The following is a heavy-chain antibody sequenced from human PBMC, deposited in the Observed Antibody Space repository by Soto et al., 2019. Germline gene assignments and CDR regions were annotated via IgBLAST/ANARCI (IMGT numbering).Heavy chain of an antibody. CDR2: IIPIFGTA. CDR3: ARGRGDGYNYYY. J-gene: IGHJ4*02. Sequence: SVKVSCKASGGTFSSYAISWVRQAPGQGLEWMGGIIPIFGTANYAQKFQGRVTITADESTSTAYMELSSLRSEDTAVYYGARGRGDGYNYYYWGQGTLVTVSS. D-gene: IGHD5-12*01. V-gene: IGHV1-69*13. CDR1: GGTFSSYA.